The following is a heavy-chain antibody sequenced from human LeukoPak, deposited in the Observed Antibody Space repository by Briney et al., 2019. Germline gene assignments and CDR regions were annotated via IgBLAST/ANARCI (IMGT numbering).Heavy chain of an antibody. Sequence: GGALRLSCAASGLTFSSYGMYWVRQAPGRGLERVAFIQFDGSNKYYADSVKGRFTISRDNSKNTLYLQMNSLRVEDTAVYYCATAYFDSSGYSDYWGQGTLVTVSS. CDR1: GLTFSSYG. D-gene: IGHD3-22*01. CDR3: ATAYFDSSGYSDY. V-gene: IGHV3-30*02. CDR2: IQFDGSNK. J-gene: IGHJ4*02.